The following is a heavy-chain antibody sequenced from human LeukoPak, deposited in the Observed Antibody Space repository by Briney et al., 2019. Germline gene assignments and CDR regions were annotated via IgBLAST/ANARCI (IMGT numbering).Heavy chain of an antibody. CDR3: ATRAGVAVGGTVADY. Sequence: GGSLRLSCAASGFTFSSYGMHWVRQAPGKGLEWVAVISYDGSNKYYADSVKGRFTISRDNSKNTLYLQMNSLRADDTAVYYCATRAGVAVGGTVADYWGQGTLVTVSS. D-gene: IGHD1-1*01. J-gene: IGHJ4*02. V-gene: IGHV3-30*03. CDR2: ISYDGSNK. CDR1: GFTFSSYG.